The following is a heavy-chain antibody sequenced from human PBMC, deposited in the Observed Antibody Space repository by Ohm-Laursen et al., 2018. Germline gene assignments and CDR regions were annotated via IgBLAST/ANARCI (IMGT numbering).Heavy chain of an antibody. CDR2: IYYSGST. Sequence: SDTLSLTCTVSGASMIDYYWNWIRQPPGKGLEWIGYIYYSGSTKYNPSLESRVTISLDTSRNQFSLRLTSLTAADTAVYYCARNFNWGNPYNFDYWGQGILVTVSS. CDR1: GASMIDYY. CDR3: ARNFNWGNPYNFDY. J-gene: IGHJ4*02. V-gene: IGHV4-59*07. D-gene: IGHD7-27*01.